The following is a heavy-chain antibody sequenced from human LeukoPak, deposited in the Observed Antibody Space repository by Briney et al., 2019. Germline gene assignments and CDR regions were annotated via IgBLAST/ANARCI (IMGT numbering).Heavy chain of an antibody. Sequence: SVKVSCKASGGTFSSYAISWVRQPPGQGLEWMGGIIPIFGTANYAQEFQGRVTITADESTSTAYMELSSLRSEDTAVYYCARNDGSGLGVYGMDVWGKGTTVTVSS. D-gene: IGHD3-10*01. V-gene: IGHV1-69*13. CDR1: GGTFSSYA. J-gene: IGHJ6*04. CDR2: IIPIFGTA. CDR3: ARNDGSGLGVYGMDV.